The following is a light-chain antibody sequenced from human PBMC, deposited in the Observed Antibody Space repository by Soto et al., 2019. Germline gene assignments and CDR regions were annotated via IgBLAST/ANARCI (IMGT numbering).Light chain of an antibody. J-gene: IGKJ4*01. CDR1: QDISNY. CDR3: QQYDNLPFT. V-gene: IGKV1-33*01. Sequence: DIQMTQSPSSLSASVGDRVTITCQASQDISNYLNWNQQKPGKATKLLIYDASNLETGVPSRFSGSRSGTDFTFTISSLQPEDIATYYCQQYDNLPFTFGGGTKVEIK. CDR2: DAS.